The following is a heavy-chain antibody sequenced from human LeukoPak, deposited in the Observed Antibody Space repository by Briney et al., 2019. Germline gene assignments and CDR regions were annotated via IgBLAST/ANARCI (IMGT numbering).Heavy chain of an antibody. CDR3: ARELAGYGKLDY. CDR2: IYTSGCT. J-gene: IGHJ4*02. V-gene: IGHV4-61*02. Sequence: SETLALTCTVSGCSISSGSYFWSWIRQPAGKGLEWIGRIYTSGCTSYNPSLKSRVTISPDTSKNQFSLKLSSVTAADTAVYYCARELAGYGKLDYWGQGILVTVSS. D-gene: IGHD5-12*01. CDR1: GCSISSGSYF.